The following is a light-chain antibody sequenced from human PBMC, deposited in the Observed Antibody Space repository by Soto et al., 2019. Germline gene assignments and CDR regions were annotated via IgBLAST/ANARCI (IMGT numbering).Light chain of an antibody. J-gene: IGLJ1*01. CDR2: DVS. V-gene: IGLV2-14*01. Sequence: QSALTQPASVSGSPGQSITISCTGTSSDVGGYNYVSWYQQHPGKAPKLMIYDVSNRPSGVSNRFSGSKSGNTASLTISGLQAEDEADYYCSSYRSSSFYVFGTGTKVTV. CDR1: SSDVGGYNY. CDR3: SSYRSSSFYV.